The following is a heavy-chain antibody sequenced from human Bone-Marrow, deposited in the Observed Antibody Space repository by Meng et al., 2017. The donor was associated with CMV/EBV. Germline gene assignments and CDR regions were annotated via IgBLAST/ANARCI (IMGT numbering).Heavy chain of an antibody. V-gene: IGHV5-51*01. CDR3: ALELELVG. D-gene: IGHD1-7*01. CDR1: GFTFTNYW. Sequence: GGSLRLSCKGSGFTFTNYWIAWVRQMPGKGLEWMGIIYPGDSDTRYSPSFQGQVTISADKSISTAYLQWSSLKASDTAMYYCALELELVGWGQGTRVTVSS. CDR2: IYPGDSDT. J-gene: IGHJ4*02.